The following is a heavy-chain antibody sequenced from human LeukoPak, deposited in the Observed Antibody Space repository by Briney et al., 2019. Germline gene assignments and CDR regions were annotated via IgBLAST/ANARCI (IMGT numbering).Heavy chain of an antibody. CDR1: GDAFSSYA. CDR2: ISASNGNT. Sequence: ASVKVSCKASGDAFSSYAISWVRQAPGQGLEWMGWISASNGNTHYAQRLQGRVTMTTDTSTSTANMELRSLRSDDTAVYYCARDFGVVILGGRVDPWGQGTLVTLSS. CDR3: ARDFGVVILGGRVDP. V-gene: IGHV1-18*01. J-gene: IGHJ5*02. D-gene: IGHD3-3*01.